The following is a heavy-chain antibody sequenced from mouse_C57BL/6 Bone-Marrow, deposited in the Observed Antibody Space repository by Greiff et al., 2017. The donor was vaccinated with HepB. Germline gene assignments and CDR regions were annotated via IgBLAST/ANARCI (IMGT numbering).Heavy chain of an antibody. Sequence: QVQLQQSGAELARPGASVKLSCKASGYTFTSYGISWVKQRTGQGLEWIGEIYPRNGNTYYNEKFKGKATLTADKSSSTAYMELRSLTSEDSAVYFCARKRYYGSSTAWFAYWGQGSLVTVSA. D-gene: IGHD1-1*01. V-gene: IGHV1-81*01. J-gene: IGHJ3*01. CDR1: GYTFTSYG. CDR2: IYPRNGNT. CDR3: ARKRYYGSSTAWFAY.